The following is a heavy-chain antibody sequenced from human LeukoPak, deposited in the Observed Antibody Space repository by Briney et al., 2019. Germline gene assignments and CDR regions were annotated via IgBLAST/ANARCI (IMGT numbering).Heavy chain of an antibody. D-gene: IGHD4-17*01. V-gene: IGHV3-74*01. CDR2: INSDESST. J-gene: IGHJ4*02. Sequence: PGGSLRLSCAASGFTFSSYWMHWVRQAPGKGLVWVSRINSDESSTTYADSVKGRFTISRDNSKNTLYLQMNSLRAEDTAVYYCAKDRSRVTTYYFDYWGQGTLVTVSS. CDR1: GFTFSSYW. CDR3: AKDRSRVTTYYFDY.